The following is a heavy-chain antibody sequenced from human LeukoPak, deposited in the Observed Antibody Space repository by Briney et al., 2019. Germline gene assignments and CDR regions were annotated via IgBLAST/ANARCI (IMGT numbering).Heavy chain of an antibody. J-gene: IGHJ6*02. D-gene: IGHD3-9*01. CDR1: GFTFNTYW. Sequence: GGSLRLSCAASGFTFNTYWMSWVRQAPGKGLEWVANIKQDGSEKNYVDSVKGRFTISRDNAKNSLYLQMNSLRAEDTALYYCASMPDHYDILTGYYGMDVWGQGTTVTVSS. CDR3: ASMPDHYDILTGYYGMDV. V-gene: IGHV3-7*03. CDR2: IKQDGSEK.